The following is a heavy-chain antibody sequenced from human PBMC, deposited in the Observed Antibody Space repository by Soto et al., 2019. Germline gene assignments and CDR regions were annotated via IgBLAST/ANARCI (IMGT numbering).Heavy chain of an antibody. V-gene: IGHV1-18*01. D-gene: IGHD6-13*01. J-gene: IGHJ5*02. CDR3: AIDIRWAAAGNWFDP. Sequence: QVQLVQSGAKVKKPGASVKVSCKASGYTFTSYGISWVRQAPGQELEWMGWISAYNGNTNYAQKLQGRVTMTTDTSTSTAYMELRSLRSDDTAVYYCAIDIRWAAAGNWFDPWGQGTLVTVSS. CDR2: ISAYNGNT. CDR1: GYTFTSYG.